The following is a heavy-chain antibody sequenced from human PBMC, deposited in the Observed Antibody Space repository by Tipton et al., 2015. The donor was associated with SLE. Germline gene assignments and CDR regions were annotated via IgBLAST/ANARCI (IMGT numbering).Heavy chain of an antibody. J-gene: IGHJ4*02. D-gene: IGHD4-11*01. Sequence: SLRLSCAASGFAFSSHWMHWVRQVPGKGLVWVSHINFDGSSIRYADSVKGRFTISRDSAKNSLFLQMNSLRAEDTAVYFCAREDHSTYIYWGLGTLVTVSS. CDR3: AREDHSTYIY. CDR2: INFDGSSI. V-gene: IGHV3-74*01. CDR1: GFAFSSHW.